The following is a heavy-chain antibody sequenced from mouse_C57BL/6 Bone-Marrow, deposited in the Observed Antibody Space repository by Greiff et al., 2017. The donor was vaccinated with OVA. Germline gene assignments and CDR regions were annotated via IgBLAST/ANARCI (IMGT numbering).Heavy chain of an antibody. CDR2: ISSGSSTI. CDR1: GFTFSDYG. D-gene: IGHD1-1*01. J-gene: IGHJ1*03. CDR3: ALYYGSSYWYFDV. Sequence: DVMLVESGGGLVKPGGSLKLSCAASGFTFSDYGMHWVRQAPEKGLEWVAYISSGSSTIYYADTVKGRFTISRDNAKNTLFLQMTSLRSEDTAMYYCALYYGSSYWYFDVWGTGTTVTVSS. V-gene: IGHV5-17*01.